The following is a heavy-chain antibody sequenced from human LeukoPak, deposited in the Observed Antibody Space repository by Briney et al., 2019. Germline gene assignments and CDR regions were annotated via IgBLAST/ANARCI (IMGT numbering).Heavy chain of an antibody. V-gene: IGHV6-1*01. D-gene: IGHD6-19*01. J-gene: IGHJ4*02. Sequence: SQTLSLTCASSGYSVSSNSAAWNWIRQSPSRGLEWLGRTYYRSTWNNDYAVSVTSRITINPDTSKNQFSLQMKSVTPEDTAVYYCARSSSGCLYSWGQGTLVTVSS. CDR3: ARSSSGCLYS. CDR2: TYYRSTWNN. CDR1: GYSVSSNSAA.